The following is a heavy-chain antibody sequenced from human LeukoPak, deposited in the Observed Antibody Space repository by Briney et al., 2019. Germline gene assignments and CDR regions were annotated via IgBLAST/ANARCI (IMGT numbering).Heavy chain of an antibody. D-gene: IGHD6-13*01. CDR2: IYTSGST. Sequence: SETLSLTCTVSGGSISSYYWSWIRQPAGKGLEWIGRIYTSGSTNYNPSLKSRVTMSVDTSKNQFSLKLSSVTAADTAVYYCARVERGYSSSWYDYWGQGTLVTVSS. J-gene: IGHJ4*02. CDR3: ARVERGYSSSWYDY. V-gene: IGHV4-4*07. CDR1: GGSISSYY.